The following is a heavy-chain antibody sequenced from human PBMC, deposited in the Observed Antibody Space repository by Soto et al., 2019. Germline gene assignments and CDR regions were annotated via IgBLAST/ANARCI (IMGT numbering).Heavy chain of an antibody. CDR2: IYYSGST. CDR1: GGSISSYY. CDR3: ARVRVPGNYYYYYMDV. J-gene: IGHJ6*03. D-gene: IGHD1-1*01. V-gene: IGHV4-59*01. Sequence: QVQLQESGPGLVKPSETLSLTCTVSGGSISSYYWSWIRQPPGKGLEWIGYIYYSGSTNYNPSLKSRVTISVDTSNDQFSLKLSSVTAADTAVYYCARVRVPGNYYYYYMDVWGKGTTVTVSS.